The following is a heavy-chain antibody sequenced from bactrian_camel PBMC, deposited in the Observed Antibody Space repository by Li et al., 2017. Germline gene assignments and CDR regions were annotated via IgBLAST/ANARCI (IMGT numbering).Heavy chain of an antibody. CDR3: AADGVNLQLARGYNY. CDR1: GFALSNAC. J-gene: IGHJ4*01. V-gene: IGHV3S67*01. CDR2: IDSDGST. Sequence: VQLVESGGGSVQAGGPLRLSCAASGFALSNACMGWFRQPPGKEREGIASIDSDGSTTYADSVKGRFTISKDSAKNTLYLQMNDLKVEDTAMYYCAADGVNLQLARGYNYWGQGTQVTVSS. D-gene: IGHD7*01.